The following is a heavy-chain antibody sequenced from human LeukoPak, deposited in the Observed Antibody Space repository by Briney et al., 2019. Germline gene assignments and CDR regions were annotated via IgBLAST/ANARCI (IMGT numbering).Heavy chain of an antibody. CDR1: GLTSVGFG. V-gene: IGHV3-30*19. CDR2: IYYDGSDK. J-gene: IGHJ3*02. CDR3: ARQNYFDSSGYYGAFDI. D-gene: IGHD3-22*01. Sequence: GGSRGSSFAAFGLTSVGFGLNWFRQAPGKGPHGWALIYYDGSDKYYADSLKGRFTISRDNSKSTLFLQMNSLRVEDTAVYYCARQNYFDSSGYYGAFDIWGQGTMVTVSS.